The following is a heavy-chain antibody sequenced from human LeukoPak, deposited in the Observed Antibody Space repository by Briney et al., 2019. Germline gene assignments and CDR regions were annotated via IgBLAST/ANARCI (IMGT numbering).Heavy chain of an antibody. D-gene: IGHD1-7*01. Sequence: PGGSLRLSCAASGFTFSSYWVHWVRQAPGKGLVWVSRINSDGSSTSYADSVKGRFTISRDNAKNTLYLQMNSLRAEDTAVYYCARGSYNWNYDEENWFDPWGQGTLVTVSS. J-gene: IGHJ5*02. V-gene: IGHV3-74*01. CDR1: GFTFSSYW. CDR3: ARGSYNWNYDEENWFDP. CDR2: INSDGSST.